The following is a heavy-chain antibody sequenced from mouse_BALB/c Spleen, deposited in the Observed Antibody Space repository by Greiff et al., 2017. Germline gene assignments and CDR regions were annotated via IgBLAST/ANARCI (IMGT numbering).Heavy chain of an antibody. Sequence: EVQVVESGGDLVKPGGSLKLSCAASGFTFSSYGMSWVRQTPDKRLEWVATISSGGSYTYYPDSVKGRFTISRDNAKNTLYLQMSSLKSEDTAMYYCARQKDDYDDGFAYWGQGTLVTVSA. CDR1: GFTFSSYG. CDR2: ISSGGSYT. J-gene: IGHJ3*01. D-gene: IGHD2-4*01. CDR3: ARQKDDYDDGFAY. V-gene: IGHV5-6*01.